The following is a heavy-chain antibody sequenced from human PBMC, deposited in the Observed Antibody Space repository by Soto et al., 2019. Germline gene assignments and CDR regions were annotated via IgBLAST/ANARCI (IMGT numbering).Heavy chain of an antibody. D-gene: IGHD1-26*01. V-gene: IGHV3-30*18. CDR2: ISYDGSNK. CDR1: GFTFSSYG. CDR3: AKDLDVGDAVFDY. Sequence: QVQLVESGGGVVQPGRSLRLSCAASGFTFSSYGMHWVRQAPGKGLEWVAVISYDGSNKYYADSVKGRFTISRDNSKNPLYLQMNSLRAKDAAVYSCAKDLDVGDAVFDYWGQGTLFTVSS. J-gene: IGHJ4*02.